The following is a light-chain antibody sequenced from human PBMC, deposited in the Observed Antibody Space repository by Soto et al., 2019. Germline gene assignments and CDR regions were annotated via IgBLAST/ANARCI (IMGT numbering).Light chain of an antibody. CDR3: SSYTSSSTLYV. CDR2: DVS. J-gene: IGLJ1*01. Sequence: QSALTQPASVSGSPGQSITISCTGTSSDVGGYNYVSWYQQHPGKAPKLMIYDVSNRPSGISNRFSGSKSGNTASLTISGLQPEDEADYSCSSYTSSSTLYVFGTGTKLTVL. CDR1: SSDVGGYNY. V-gene: IGLV2-14*01.